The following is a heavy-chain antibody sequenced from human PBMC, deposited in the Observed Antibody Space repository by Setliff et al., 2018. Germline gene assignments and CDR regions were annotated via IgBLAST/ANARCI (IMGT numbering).Heavy chain of an antibody. Sequence: GSLRLSCAASAFSFSTYVVHWVRQAPGKGLEWVAVMSYDGKKTFYADSVKGRFTISRDTSKNTLYLQMNSLRPEDTAVYYCARDLPDSSGWGHYFDYWGQGTLVTVSS. CDR3: ARDLPDSSGWGHYFDY. J-gene: IGHJ4*02. CDR2: MSYDGKKT. D-gene: IGHD3-22*01. CDR1: AFSFSTYV. V-gene: IGHV3-30*04.